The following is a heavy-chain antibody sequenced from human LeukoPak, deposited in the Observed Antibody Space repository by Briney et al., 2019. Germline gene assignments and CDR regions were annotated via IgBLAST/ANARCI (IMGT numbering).Heavy chain of an antibody. D-gene: IGHD7-27*01. CDR2: FSTTWST. CDR1: GASISSYY. CDR3: ARVDGGSTGILHT. V-gene: IGHV4-4*07. Sequence: SETLSLTCSVSGASISSYYWTWIRQPAGKGLEWIGRFSTTWSTSYNPSLKSRVTMSVDTSKNQSSLRLSSVTAADTAVYYCARVDGGSTGILHTWGQGTLVTVSS. J-gene: IGHJ5*02.